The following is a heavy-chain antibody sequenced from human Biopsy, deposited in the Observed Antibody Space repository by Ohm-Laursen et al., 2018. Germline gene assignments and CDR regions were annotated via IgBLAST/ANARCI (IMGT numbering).Heavy chain of an antibody. CDR1: GGTFSNYG. J-gene: IGHJ1*01. Sequence: SSVKVSCKAPGGTFSNYGVNWVRQAPGQGLEWLGGNIPILGTGNYAQKFQDRVTVVADTSTSTATMELRSLRSDDTAVYYCATKLTGYFHHWGQGTLVIVSS. D-gene: IGHD3-9*01. CDR3: ATKLTGYFHH. CDR2: NIPILGTG. V-gene: IGHV1-69*06.